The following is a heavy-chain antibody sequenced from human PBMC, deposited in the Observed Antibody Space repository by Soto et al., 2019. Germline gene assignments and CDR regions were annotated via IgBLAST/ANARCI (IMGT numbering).Heavy chain of an antibody. CDR2: IYYSGST. D-gene: IGHD4-17*01. J-gene: IGHJ2*01. CDR1: GGSISSSSYY. Sequence: SETLSLTCTVSGGSISSSSYYWGWIRQPPGKGLEWIGSIYYSGSTYYNPSLKSRVTISVDTSKNQFSLKLSSVTAADTAVYYCARHLDGDYALDWYFDLWGRGTLVTVSS. CDR3: ARHLDGDYALDWYFDL. V-gene: IGHV4-39*01.